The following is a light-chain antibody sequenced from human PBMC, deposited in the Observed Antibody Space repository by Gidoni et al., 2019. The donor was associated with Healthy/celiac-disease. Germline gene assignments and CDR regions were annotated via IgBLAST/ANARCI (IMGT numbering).Light chain of an antibody. CDR3: RQSYSTPRT. Sequence: DIQMTQSPSSLSASVGDRVTITCRTSQSISSYSYWYQQKPGKAPKLLIYAASSLQSGVPSRFSSSGAGTDFTLTISSLQPEDFATYYCRQSYSTPRTFGQGTKVEIK. J-gene: IGKJ1*01. V-gene: IGKV1-39*01. CDR2: AAS. CDR1: QSISSY.